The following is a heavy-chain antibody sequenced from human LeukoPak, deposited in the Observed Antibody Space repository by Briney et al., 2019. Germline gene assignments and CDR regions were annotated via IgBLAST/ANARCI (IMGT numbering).Heavy chain of an antibody. CDR1: GYTFTDYY. V-gene: IGHV1-2*02. Sequence: ASVKVSCKASGYTFTDYYIHWVRQAPGQGLEWMGWINSNSGGSNYAQKFQGRVTMTRDTSISAAYMELSSLRSDDTAVYYCARGYLVVTTIKDNFFDPWGQGTLVTVSS. CDR3: ARGYLVVTTIKDNFFDP. D-gene: IGHD5-12*01. J-gene: IGHJ5*02. CDR2: INSNSGGS.